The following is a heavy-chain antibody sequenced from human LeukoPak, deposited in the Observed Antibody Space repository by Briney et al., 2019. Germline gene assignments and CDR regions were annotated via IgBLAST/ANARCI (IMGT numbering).Heavy chain of an antibody. CDR1: DCNFRSFV. CDR3: AKNAINYYDSSTLVDY. CDR2: FSGSGGST. J-gene: IGHJ4*01. V-gene: IGHV3-23*01. Sequence: TGGSLRRCCASADCNFRSFVIGGSRHAPWKGLECLSSFSGSGGSTYYADSVKGRFTISRDNSENTLYPQMTSLRAEDTAVYYCAKNAINYYDSSTLVDYWGHGTLVTVSS. D-gene: IGHD3-22*01.